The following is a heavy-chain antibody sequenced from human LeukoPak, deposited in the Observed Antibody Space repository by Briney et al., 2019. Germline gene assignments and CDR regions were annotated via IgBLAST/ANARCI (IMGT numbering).Heavy chain of an antibody. CDR2: IYTSGST. CDR1: GGSISSYY. D-gene: IGHD2-15*01. Sequence: PSETLSLTCTVSGGSISSYYWSWIRQPAGKGLEWIGRIYTSGSTNYNPSLKSRVTMSVDTSKNQFSLKLSSVTAADTAVYYCARQYCSGGSCYSRAPYRYFDYWGQGTLVTVSS. J-gene: IGHJ4*02. V-gene: IGHV4-4*07. CDR3: ARQYCSGGSCYSRAPYRYFDY.